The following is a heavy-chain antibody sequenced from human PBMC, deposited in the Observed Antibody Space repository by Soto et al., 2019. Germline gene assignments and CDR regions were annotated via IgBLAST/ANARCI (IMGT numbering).Heavy chain of an antibody. CDR1: GFSLSTSGVG. CDR3: AHGRSSSSIGDWFDP. Sequence: QITLKESGPTLVKPTQTLTLTCTFSGFSLSTSGVGVGWIRQPPGKALEWLALIYWDDDKRYSPSLKGRLTITKDTSKNQVVLTMTNMDPVDTATYYCAHGRSSSSIGDWFDPWGQGTLVTVSS. J-gene: IGHJ5*02. V-gene: IGHV2-5*02. D-gene: IGHD6-6*01. CDR2: IYWDDDK.